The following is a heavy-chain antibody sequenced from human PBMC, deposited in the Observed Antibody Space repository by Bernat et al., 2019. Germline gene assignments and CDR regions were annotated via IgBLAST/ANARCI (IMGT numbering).Heavy chain of an antibody. J-gene: IGHJ5*01. D-gene: IGHD4-23*01. CDR2: ISSSSSYI. CDR3: ARVSRWGS. CDR1: GFTFSSYS. Sequence: EVQLVESGGGLVKPGGSLRLTCAASGFTFSSYSMNWARQAPGKGLEWVSSISSSSSYIYYADSVRGRCTISRDNAESSLVLQMNSLRAEDTAVYYCARVSRWGSWGQGTLVTVSS. V-gene: IGHV3-21*01.